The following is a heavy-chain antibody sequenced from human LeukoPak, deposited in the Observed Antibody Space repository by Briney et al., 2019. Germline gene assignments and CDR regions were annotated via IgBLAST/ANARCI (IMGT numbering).Heavy chain of an antibody. CDR3: AKDGATVTTVGHFDY. CDR1: GFTFSSYA. CDR2: ISGSGGST. J-gene: IGHJ4*02. V-gene: IGHV3-23*01. D-gene: IGHD4-17*01. Sequence: PGGSLRLSCAASGFTFSSYAMHWVRQAPGKGLEWVSAISGSGGSTYYADSVKGRFTISRDNFKNTLYLQMNSLRAEDTAVYYCAKDGATVTTVGHFDYWGQGTLVTVSS.